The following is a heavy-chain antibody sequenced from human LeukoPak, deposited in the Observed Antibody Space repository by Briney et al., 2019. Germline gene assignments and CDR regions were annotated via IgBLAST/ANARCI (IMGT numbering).Heavy chain of an antibody. V-gene: IGHV4-59*01. CDR1: GGSISSYY. CDR2: IYYSGST. Sequence: PSETLSLTCTVSGGSISSYYWSWIRQPPGKGLEWIGYIYYSGSTNYNPSLKSRVTISVDTSKNQFSLKLSSVIAADTAVYYCARSFPGDDFWSGYHVGGGSLALDYWGQGTLVTVSS. D-gene: IGHD3-3*01. CDR3: ARSFPGDDFWSGYHVGGGSLALDY. J-gene: IGHJ4*02.